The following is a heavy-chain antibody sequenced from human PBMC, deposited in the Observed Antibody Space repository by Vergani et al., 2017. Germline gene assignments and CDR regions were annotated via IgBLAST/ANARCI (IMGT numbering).Heavy chain of an antibody. J-gene: IGHJ3*02. CDR3: ARHLRWELLSAFDI. CDR1: GGSISSSSYY. Sequence: QLQLQESGPGLVKPSETLSLTCTVSGGSISSSSYYWGWIRQPPGKGLEWIGSIYYSGNTYYNPSLKSRVTISVDTSKNHFSLKLNSVTAADTAVYYCARHLRWELLSAFDIWGQGTMVTVSS. D-gene: IGHD1-26*01. CDR2: IYYSGNT. V-gene: IGHV4-39*01.